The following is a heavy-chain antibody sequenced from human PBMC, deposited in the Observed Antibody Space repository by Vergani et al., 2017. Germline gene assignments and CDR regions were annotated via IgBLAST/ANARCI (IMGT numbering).Heavy chain of an antibody. CDR1: GYTFTGYY. CDR2: INPNSGGT. V-gene: IGHV1-2*02. Sequence: QVQLVQSGAEVKKPGASVKVSCKASGYTFTGYYMHWVRQAPGQGLEWMGWINPNSGGTNYAQKFQGRVTMTRDTSISTAYMELSRLRSDDTAVYYCARDGDCSSTSCYGWCDPWGQGTLVTVSS. J-gene: IGHJ5*02. D-gene: IGHD2-2*03. CDR3: ARDGDCSSTSCYGWCDP.